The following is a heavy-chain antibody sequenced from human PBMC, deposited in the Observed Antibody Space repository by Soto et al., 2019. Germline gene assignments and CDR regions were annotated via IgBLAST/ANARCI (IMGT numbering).Heavy chain of an antibody. CDR1: GFTFSSYA. CDR2: ISYDGSNK. J-gene: IGHJ6*02. CDR3: ARDGFGSGWYHSYYYYYGMDV. V-gene: IGHV3-30-3*01. Sequence: GGSLRLSCAASGFTFSSYAMHWVRQGPGKGLEWVAVISYDGSNKYYADSVKGRFTISRDNSKNTLYLQMNSLRAEDTAVYYCARDGFGSGWYHSYYYYYGMDVWGQGTTVTVSS. D-gene: IGHD6-19*01.